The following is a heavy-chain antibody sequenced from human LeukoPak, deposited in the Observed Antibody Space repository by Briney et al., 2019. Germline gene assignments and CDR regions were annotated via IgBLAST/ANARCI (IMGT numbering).Heavy chain of an antibody. D-gene: IGHD3-22*01. CDR2: IDIGETPI. CDR3: ARESRDYDSTTNDAFDI. J-gene: IGHJ3*02. Sequence: NWLRQITKKGLEWVSYIDIGETPISYADSVKGRLTISRDDATNSVFLQMNSLRAEDTAVYYCARESRDYDSTTNDAFDIWGQGTMVTVSS. V-gene: IGHV3-48*03.